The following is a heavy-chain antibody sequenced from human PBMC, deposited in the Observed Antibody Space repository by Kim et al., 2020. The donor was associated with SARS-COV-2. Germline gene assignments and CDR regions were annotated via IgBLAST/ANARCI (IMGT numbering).Heavy chain of an antibody. CDR3: AKMWFGERYAFDI. Sequence: YADSVKGRFTISRDNSKNTLYLQMNSLRAEDTAVYYCAKMWFGERYAFDIWGQGTMVTVSS. D-gene: IGHD3-10*01. V-gene: IGHV3-23*01. J-gene: IGHJ3*02.